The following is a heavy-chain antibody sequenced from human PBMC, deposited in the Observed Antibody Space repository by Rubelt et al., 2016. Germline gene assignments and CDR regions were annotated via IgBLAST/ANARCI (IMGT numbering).Heavy chain of an antibody. V-gene: IGHV4-31*03. Sequence: QVQLQESGPGLVKPSQTLSLTCTVSGGSISSGGYYWSWIRQHPGKGLEWIGDIYYSGSTNYNPSLKSRCTISVDTSKNEFSLKLSSVTAADTAVYYCAIELVVVPAAPSYWGQGTLVTVSS. D-gene: IGHD2-2*01. CDR1: GGSISSGGYY. CDR3: AIELVVVPAAPSY. CDR2: IYYSGST. J-gene: IGHJ4*02.